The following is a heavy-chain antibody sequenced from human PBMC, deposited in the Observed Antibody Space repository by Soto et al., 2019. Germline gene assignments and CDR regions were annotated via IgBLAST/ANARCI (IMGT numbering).Heavy chain of an antibody. V-gene: IGHV3-23*01. CDR2: ISGSGGST. Sequence: GGSLRLSCAASGFTFSSYAMSWVRQAPGKGLEWVSAISGSGGSTYYADSVKGRFTISRDNSKNTLYLQMNSLRAEDTAVYYCAKDMGRWDCSSTSCSFWGQGTLVTVSS. D-gene: IGHD2-2*01. J-gene: IGHJ4*02. CDR3: AKDMGRWDCSSTSCSF. CDR1: GFTFSSYA.